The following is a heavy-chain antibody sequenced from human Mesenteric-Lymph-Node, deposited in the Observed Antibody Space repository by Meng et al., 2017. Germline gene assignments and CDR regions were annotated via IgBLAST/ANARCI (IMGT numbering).Heavy chain of an antibody. Sequence: GGSLRLSCAASGFSFSDYFMSWIRQAPGKGLEWVSYINGSGTTIHYADSVKGRFTISRDNAKNSLYLQMNGLRAEDTAVYYCARRGVTYCISTSFHPTWFDPWGQGTLVTVSS. V-gene: IGHV3-11*04. D-gene: IGHD2-2*01. CDR3: ARRGVTYCISTSFHPTWFDP. CDR1: GFSFSDYF. CDR2: INGSGTTI. J-gene: IGHJ5*02.